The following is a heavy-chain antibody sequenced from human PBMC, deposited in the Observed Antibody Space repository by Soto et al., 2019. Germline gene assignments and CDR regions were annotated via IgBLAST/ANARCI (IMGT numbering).Heavy chain of an antibody. CDR1: GFTFTRYS. J-gene: IGHJ4*02. CDR2: ISSTTNYI. Sequence: GGSVRLSCAASGFTFTRYSMNWVRQAPGKGLEWVSSISSTTNYIYYADSMKGRFTVSRDNAKNSVYLEMXSLSAEXXALXXCARESEDLTSNFDYWGQXXXXTVSX. V-gene: IGHV3-21*01. CDR3: ARESEDLTSNFDY.